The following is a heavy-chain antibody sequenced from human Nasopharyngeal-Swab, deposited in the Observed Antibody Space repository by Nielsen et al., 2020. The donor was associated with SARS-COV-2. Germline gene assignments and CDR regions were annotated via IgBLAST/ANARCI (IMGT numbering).Heavy chain of an antibody. CDR3: ARGPYYYDSSGYYDY. Sequence: GGDLRLSCASSGCTFSSYSMNWVRQAPGKGLEWVSSISSSSSYIYYADSVKGRFTISRDNAKNSLYLQMNSLRAEDTAVYYCARGPYYYDSSGYYDYWGQGTLVTVSS. D-gene: IGHD3-22*01. CDR1: GCTFSSYS. CDR2: ISSSSSYI. J-gene: IGHJ4*02. V-gene: IGHV3-21*01.